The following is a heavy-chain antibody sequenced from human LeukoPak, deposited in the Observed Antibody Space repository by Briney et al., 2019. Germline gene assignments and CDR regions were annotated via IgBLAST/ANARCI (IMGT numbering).Heavy chain of an antibody. V-gene: IGHV3-21*01. D-gene: IGHD3-22*01. CDR1: GFTFSTYF. CDR3: ARQTYDYDSSGFDY. Sequence: GSLRLSCAASGFTFSTYFTNWVRQAPGKGLEWVSSISSSSNYIYYADSVKGRFTISRDNAKNSLYLQMNSLRAEDTAVYYCARQTYDYDSSGFDYWGQGTLVTVSS. CDR2: ISSSSNYI. J-gene: IGHJ4*02.